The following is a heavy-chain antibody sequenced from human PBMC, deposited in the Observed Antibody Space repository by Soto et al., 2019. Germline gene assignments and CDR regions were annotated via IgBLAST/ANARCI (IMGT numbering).Heavy chain of an antibody. CDR1: GFTFSSYG. CDR2: ISYDGSNK. J-gene: IGHJ4*02. CDR3: ANWFRSSFYY. V-gene: IGHV3-30*18. D-gene: IGHD6-6*01. Sequence: GGSLRLSCAASGFTFSSYGMHWVRQAPGKGLEWVAVISYDGSNKYYADSVKGRFTISRDNSKNTLYLQMNSLRAEDTAVYYRANWFRSSFYYWGQGTLVTVSS.